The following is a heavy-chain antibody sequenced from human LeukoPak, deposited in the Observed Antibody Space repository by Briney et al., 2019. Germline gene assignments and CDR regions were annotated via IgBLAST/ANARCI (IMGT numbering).Heavy chain of an antibody. V-gene: IGHV4-38-2*02. J-gene: IGHJ6*04. Sequence: SETLSLTCTVSGYSTSSGYYWGWIRQPPGKGLEWIGSIYHSGSTYYNPSLKSRVTISVDTSKNQFSLKLSSVTAADTAVYYCARGSHSSSSDVWGKGTTVTISS. CDR2: IYHSGST. CDR3: ARGSHSSSSDV. D-gene: IGHD6-13*01. CDR1: GYSTSSGYY.